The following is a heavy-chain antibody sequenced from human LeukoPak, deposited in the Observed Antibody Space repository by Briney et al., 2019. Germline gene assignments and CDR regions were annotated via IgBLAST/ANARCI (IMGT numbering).Heavy chain of an antibody. Sequence: GGSLRLSCAASGFTFSSYSMNWVRQAPGKGLEWVSSISSSSSYIYYADSVKGRFTISRDNAKNSLYLQMNSLRAEDTAVYYCASSYIVAGKGDYWGQGTLVTVSS. J-gene: IGHJ4*02. D-gene: IGHD2-15*01. V-gene: IGHV3-21*01. CDR1: GFTFSSYS. CDR3: ASSYIVAGKGDY. CDR2: ISSSSSYI.